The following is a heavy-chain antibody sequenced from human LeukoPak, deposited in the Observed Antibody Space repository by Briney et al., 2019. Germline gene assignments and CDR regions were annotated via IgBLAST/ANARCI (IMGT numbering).Heavy chain of an antibody. D-gene: IGHD6-19*01. CDR3: ARLPGIAVSGKAVDY. Sequence: KAWETLSLTCTVSGASISGYYWSWIRQPPGKGLEWIGYMYYSGSTNYNPSLKSRVTISVDTSKNQFSLKLSSVTAADTAVYYCARLPGIAVSGKAVDYWGQGTLVTVSS. CDR1: GASISGYY. V-gene: IGHV4-59*01. CDR2: MYYSGST. J-gene: IGHJ4*02.